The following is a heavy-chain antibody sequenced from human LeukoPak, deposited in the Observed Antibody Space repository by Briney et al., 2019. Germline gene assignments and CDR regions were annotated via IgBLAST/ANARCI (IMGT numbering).Heavy chain of an antibody. Sequence: PGGSLRLSCAASGFTFSTYWMHWVRQAPGKGLVWVSRISGDGSVTSYADSVKGRFTISRDNAKNTLYLQMNSLRGEDTAVYYCARDRVGAFDYRGQGTLVTVSS. V-gene: IGHV3-74*01. CDR3: ARDRVGAFDY. D-gene: IGHD3-10*01. J-gene: IGHJ4*02. CDR2: ISGDGSVT. CDR1: GFTFSTYW.